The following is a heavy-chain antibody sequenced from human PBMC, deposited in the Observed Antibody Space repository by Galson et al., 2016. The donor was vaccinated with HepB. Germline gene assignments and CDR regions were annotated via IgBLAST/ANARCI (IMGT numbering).Heavy chain of an antibody. V-gene: IGHV3-48*02. CDR3: ARLLITSGPGGGRPCDY. J-gene: IGHJ4*02. D-gene: IGHD1-20*01. CDR1: GFTFSNYN. CDR2: ISSSTSAI. Sequence: SLRLSCAASGFTFSNYNMHWVRQAPGKGLEWVSYISSSTSAIYYADSVKGRFTISRDNAKDSLYLQMNSLRDEDTAVYYCARLLITSGPGGGRPCDYWGQGTLATVSS.